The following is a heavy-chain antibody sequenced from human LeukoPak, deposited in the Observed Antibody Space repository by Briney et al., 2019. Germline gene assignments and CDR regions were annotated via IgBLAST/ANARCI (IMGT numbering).Heavy chain of an antibody. D-gene: IGHD3-10*01. CDR2: IYSGGST. J-gene: IGHJ3*02. V-gene: IGHV3-66*01. Sequence: GGSLRLSCAASGFTVSSNYMSWVRQAPGKGLEWVSVIYSGGSTYYADSVKGRFTISRDNSKNTLYLQMNSLRDEDTAVYYCARGYRGFGELWNAFDIWGQGTMVTVSS. CDR1: GFTVSSNY. CDR3: ARGYRGFGELWNAFDI.